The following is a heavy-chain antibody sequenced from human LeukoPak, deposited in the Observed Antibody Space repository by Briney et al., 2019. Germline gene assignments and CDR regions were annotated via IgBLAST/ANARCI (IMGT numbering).Heavy chain of an antibody. D-gene: IGHD2-2*01. J-gene: IGHJ5*02. CDR2: INHSGST. CDR1: GRSFSGYY. CDR3: ARGFEGTSYSNWFDP. V-gene: IGHV4-34*01. Sequence: SETLSLTCAVYGRSFSGYYWSWIRQPPGKGLEWIGEINHSGSTNYNPSLKSRVTISVDTSKNQFSLKLSSVTAADTAVYYCARGFEGTSYSNWFDPWGQGTLVTVSS.